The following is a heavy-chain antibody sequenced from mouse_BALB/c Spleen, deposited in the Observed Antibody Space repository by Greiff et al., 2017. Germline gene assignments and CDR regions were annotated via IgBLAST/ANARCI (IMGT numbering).Heavy chain of an antibody. J-gene: IGHJ4*01. CDR1: GYAFTNYL. D-gene: IGHD3-1*01. CDR3: AGSAGDRDAMDD. V-gene: IGHV1-54*01. CDR2: INPGSGGT. Sequence: QVQLQQSGAELVRPGTSVKVSCKASGYAFTNYLIEWVKQRPGQGLEWIGVINPGSGGTNYNEKFKGKATLTADKSSSTAYMQLSSLTSDDSAVYFCAGSAGDRDAMDDWGGGGSVAVAS.